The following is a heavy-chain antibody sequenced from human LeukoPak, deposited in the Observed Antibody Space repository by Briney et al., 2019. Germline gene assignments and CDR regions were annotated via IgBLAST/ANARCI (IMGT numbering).Heavy chain of an antibody. V-gene: IGHV3-23*01. CDR1: GSTFSSYA. D-gene: IGHD5-12*01. Sequence: GGSLRLSCAASGSTFSSYAMSWVRQAPGKGLEWVSAISGSGGSTYYADSVKGRFTISRDNSKNTLYLQMNSLRAEDTAVYYCAKDPRAPGIRLYYFDYWGQGTLVTVSS. CDR3: AKDPRAPGIRLYYFDY. J-gene: IGHJ4*02. CDR2: ISGSGGST.